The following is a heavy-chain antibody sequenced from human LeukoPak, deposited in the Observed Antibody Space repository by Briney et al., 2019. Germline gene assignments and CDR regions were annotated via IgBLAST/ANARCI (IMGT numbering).Heavy chain of an antibody. V-gene: IGHV3-30*04. J-gene: IGHJ3*02. D-gene: IGHD3-9*01. CDR2: ISYDGSNK. Sequence: PGGSLRLSCAASGFSFSSHTMHWVRQAPGKGLEWVAVISYDGSNKYYVDSVKGRFTISRDNSKNTLYLQMNSLRAEDTAVYYCASDDILTGNDAFDIWGQGTMVTVSS. CDR1: GFSFSSHT. CDR3: ASDDILTGNDAFDI.